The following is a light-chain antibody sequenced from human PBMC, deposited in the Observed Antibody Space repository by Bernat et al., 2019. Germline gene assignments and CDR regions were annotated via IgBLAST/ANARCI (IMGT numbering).Light chain of an antibody. Sequence: DIQMTQSPSSLSASVGDRVTITCQASQDSSNYLNWYQQQPGKAPKLLIYDASNFEAGVSSRFSGSGSGTDFTFTISSLQPEDIAAYYCQQYDNLPYTFGQGTKLEIK. CDR2: DAS. CDR3: QQYDNLPYT. V-gene: IGKV1-33*01. CDR1: QDSSNY. J-gene: IGKJ2*01.